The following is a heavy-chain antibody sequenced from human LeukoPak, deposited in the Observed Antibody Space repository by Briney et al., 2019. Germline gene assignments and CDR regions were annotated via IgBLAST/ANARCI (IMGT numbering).Heavy chain of an antibody. CDR2: IKQDGSEK. J-gene: IGHJ4*02. Sequence: PGGSLRLSCAASGFTFSSYWMSWVRQAPGKGLEWVANIKQDGSEKYYVDSVKGRFTISRGNAKNSLYLQMNSLRAEDTAVYYCARDTVWPPPGASKAVAGALDYWGQGTQVTVSS. V-gene: IGHV3-7*01. CDR3: ARDTVWPPPGASKAVAGALDY. CDR1: GFTFSSYW. D-gene: IGHD6-19*01.